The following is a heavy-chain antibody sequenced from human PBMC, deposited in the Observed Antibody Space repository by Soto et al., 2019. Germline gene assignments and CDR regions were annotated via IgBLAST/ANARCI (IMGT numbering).Heavy chain of an antibody. D-gene: IGHD2-15*01. V-gene: IGHV4-59*13. CDR3: AREGSYKNYYYYGMDV. CDR2: IYYSGST. CDR1: GGAISSYH. J-gene: IGHJ6*02. Sequence: SETLSLTCTGSGGAISSYHWSWIRQPPGKGLEWIGYIYYSGSTNYNPSLKSRVTISVDTSKNQFSLKLSSVTAADTAVYYCAREGSYKNYYYYGMDVWGQGTTVT.